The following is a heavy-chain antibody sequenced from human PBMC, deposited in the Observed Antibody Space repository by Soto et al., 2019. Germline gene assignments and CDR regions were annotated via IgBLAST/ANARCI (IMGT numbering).Heavy chain of an antibody. V-gene: IGHV3-7*01. CDR1: GFTFSSYW. CDR3: ARVDGSGWSPRPDY. J-gene: IGHJ4*02. CDR2: IKQDGSEK. D-gene: IGHD6-19*01. Sequence: EVQLVESGGGLVQPGGSLRLSCAASGFTFSSYWMSWVRQAPGKGLEWVANIKQDGSEKYYVASVKGRFTISRDNAKNSLYLQMNSLGAEDTAVYYCARVDGSGWSPRPDYWGQGTLVTVSS.